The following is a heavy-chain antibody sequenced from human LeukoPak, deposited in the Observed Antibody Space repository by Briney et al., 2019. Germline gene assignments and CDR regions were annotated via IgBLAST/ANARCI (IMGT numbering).Heavy chain of an antibody. Sequence: PSETLSLTCNVPGASINSILYYWGWIRQPPGKGLEWIGNIFHDGSTYFNPSLKSRVSLSVDTSKRYFSLKLTSVTAADTSVYYCARHVLSNRSFDTWGQGTLVSVSS. CDR2: IFHDGST. CDR1: GASINSILYY. V-gene: IGHV4-39*01. D-gene: IGHD4/OR15-4a*01. J-gene: IGHJ5*02. CDR3: ARHVLSNRSFDT.